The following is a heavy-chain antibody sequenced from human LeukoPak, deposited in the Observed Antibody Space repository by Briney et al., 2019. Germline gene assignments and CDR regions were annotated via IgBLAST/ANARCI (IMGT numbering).Heavy chain of an antibody. Sequence: GGSLRLSCAASGFTFSSYGMPWVRQAPGKGLEWVAFIRYDGSNKYYADSVKGRFTISRDNSKNTLYLQMNSLRAEDTAVYYCANLGYQLLTYYFDYWGQGTLVTVSS. J-gene: IGHJ4*02. D-gene: IGHD2-2*01. V-gene: IGHV3-30*02. CDR2: IRYDGSNK. CDR1: GFTFSSYG. CDR3: ANLGYQLLTYYFDY.